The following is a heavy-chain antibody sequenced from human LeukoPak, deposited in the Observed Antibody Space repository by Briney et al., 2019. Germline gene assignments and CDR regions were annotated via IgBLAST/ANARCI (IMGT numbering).Heavy chain of an antibody. CDR1: GYTFTGYH. J-gene: IGHJ6*03. CDR2: INPNSGGT. CDR3: ARVRRHDYYDSSGYYYYYYMDV. D-gene: IGHD3-22*01. V-gene: IGHV1-2*02. Sequence: ASVKVSCKASGYTFTGYHIHWVRQAPGQGLEWMGWINPNSGGTNYAQKFQGRVTMTRDTSISTAYMELSRLRSDDTAVYYCARVRRHDYYDSSGYYYYYYMDVWGKGTTVTVSS.